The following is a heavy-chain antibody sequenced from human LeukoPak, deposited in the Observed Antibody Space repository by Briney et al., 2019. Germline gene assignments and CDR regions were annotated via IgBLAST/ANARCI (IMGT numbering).Heavy chain of an antibody. CDR2: ISSGTSYM. CDR1: GFTFSSYS. CDR3: ARGKLDAFDI. J-gene: IGHJ3*02. V-gene: IGHV3-21*01. Sequence: GGSLRLSCAASGFTFSSYSMNWVRQAPGKGLEGVSSISSGTSYMYYADSVKGRFTISRDNAKNSLYLQMNSLRAEDTAVYYCARGKLDAFDIWGQGTMVTVSS.